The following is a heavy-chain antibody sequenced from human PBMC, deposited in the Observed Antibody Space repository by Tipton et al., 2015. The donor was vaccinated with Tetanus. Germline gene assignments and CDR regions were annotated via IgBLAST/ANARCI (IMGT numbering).Heavy chain of an antibody. D-gene: IGHD2-8*02. J-gene: IGHJ3*02. V-gene: IGHV4-59*02. CDR1: GASVTTYY. CDR2: MFYSGGT. Sequence: LRLSCTVSGASVTTYYGYWMRQTPGKGLDWLGYMFYSGGTTKYNHSLKSRLSMSLHTSQNQFSLKLNSVTAADTAAYYCTRRRGMIHTGDIWGQGSVGTVSS. CDR3: TRRRGMIHTGDI.